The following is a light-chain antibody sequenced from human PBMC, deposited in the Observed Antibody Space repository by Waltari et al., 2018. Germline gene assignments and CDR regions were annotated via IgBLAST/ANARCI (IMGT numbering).Light chain of an antibody. CDR3: QSYDSSLRGV. CDR2: GNS. V-gene: IGLV1-40*01. CDR1: SSNIGAGYD. Sequence: QSVLTQPPSVSGAPGQRVTISCTGSSSNIGAGYDVHWYQQLPGTAPKLLICGNSNRPSGVPDRFSGSKSGTSASLAITGLQAEDEANYYCQSYDSSLRGVFGGGTKLTVL. J-gene: IGLJ2*01.